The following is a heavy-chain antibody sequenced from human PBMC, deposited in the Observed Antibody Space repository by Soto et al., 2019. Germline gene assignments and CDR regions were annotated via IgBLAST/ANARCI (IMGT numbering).Heavy chain of an antibody. J-gene: IGHJ5*02. D-gene: IGHD1-1*01. V-gene: IGHV1-69*13. CDR2: IIPIFGTA. CDR1: GGTFSSYA. Sequence: SVKVSCKASGGTFSSYAISWVRQAPGQGLEWMGGIIPIFGTANYAQKFQGRVTITADESTSTAYMELSSLRSEDTAVYYCAREVMDNWSRSWNWFDPWGQGTLVTVSS. CDR3: AREVMDNWSRSWNWFDP.